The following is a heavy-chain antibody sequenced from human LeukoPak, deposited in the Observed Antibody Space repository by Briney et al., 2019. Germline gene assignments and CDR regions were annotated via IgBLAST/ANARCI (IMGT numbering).Heavy chain of an antibody. J-gene: IGHJ4*02. Sequence: GGSLRLSCAASGFTVSSNYMSWVRQAPGKGLEWVSVIYSGGSTYYADSVKGRFTISRDNSKNTLYLQMNSLRAEDTAVYYCARSSRPNYFDYWVQGTLVTVSS. D-gene: IGHD2-2*01. V-gene: IGHV3-53*01. CDR3: ARSSRPNYFDY. CDR2: IYSGGST. CDR1: GFTVSSNY.